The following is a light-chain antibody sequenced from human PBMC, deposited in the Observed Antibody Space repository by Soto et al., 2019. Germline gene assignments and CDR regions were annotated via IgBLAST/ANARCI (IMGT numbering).Light chain of an antibody. V-gene: IGKV3-20*01. CDR3: QQYGSSPTWT. J-gene: IGKJ1*01. CDR1: QSVSSSY. Sequence: EIVLTKSPGTLSLSPGERATLSCRAIQSVSSSYLAWYQQKPGQAPRLLIYGASSRATGIPDRFSGSGSGTDFTLTISRLEPEEFAVYYCQQYGSSPTWTFGQGTKVEIK. CDR2: GAS.